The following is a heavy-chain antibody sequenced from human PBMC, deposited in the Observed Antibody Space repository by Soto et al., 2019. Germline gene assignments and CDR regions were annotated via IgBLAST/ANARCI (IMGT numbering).Heavy chain of an antibody. CDR3: ASEGYYSGSGTYSPPRYYGMDV. V-gene: IGHV1-18*01. CDR1: GYTFSSYG. Sequence: QVQLVQSGVEVKKAGASVKVSCKASGYTFSSYGIGWARQAPGQGLEWMGWISDYNGNTHYAQKFQGRLIMTTDTYTRTASMELRGLRSDDTAVYFCASEGYYSGSGTYSPPRYYGMDVWGQGTTVTVSS. J-gene: IGHJ6*02. D-gene: IGHD3-10*01. CDR2: ISDYNGNT.